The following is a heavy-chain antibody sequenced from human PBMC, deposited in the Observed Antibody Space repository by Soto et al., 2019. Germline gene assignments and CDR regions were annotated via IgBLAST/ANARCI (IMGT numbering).Heavy chain of an antibody. Sequence: PSETLSPTCSVYGGYFSCYFWGWVGQHPGKGVGWIGEINHSGSTNYNPSHKSRITISVDTSKNQFSLKPSSVTAADTAVYYCARRFWVYYYHGMDVWGQGTTVTVSS. V-gene: IGHV4-34*01. CDR2: INHSGST. CDR1: GGYFSCYF. D-gene: IGHD3-10*01. J-gene: IGHJ6*02. CDR3: ARRFWVYYYHGMDV.